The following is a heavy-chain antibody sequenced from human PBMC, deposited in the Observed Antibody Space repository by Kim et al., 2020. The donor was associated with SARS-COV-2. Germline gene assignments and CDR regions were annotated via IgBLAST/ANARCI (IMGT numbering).Heavy chain of an antibody. CDR3: ARAMTTVYVRKYNWFDP. V-gene: IGHV3-11*01. CDR1: GFTFSDYY. Sequence: GGSLRLSCAASGFTFSDYYMSWIRQAPGKGLEWVSYISSSGSTIYYADSVKGRFTISRDNAKNSLYLQMNSLRAEDTAVYYCARAMTTVYVRKYNWFDPWGQRTMLTVSS. J-gene: IGHJ5*02. D-gene: IGHD4-17*01. CDR2: ISSSGSTI.